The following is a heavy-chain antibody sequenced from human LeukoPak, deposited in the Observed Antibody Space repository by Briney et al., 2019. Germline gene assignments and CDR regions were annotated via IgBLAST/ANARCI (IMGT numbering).Heavy chain of an antibody. D-gene: IGHD3-22*01. CDR1: GYTFTSYY. CDR2: INPSGGST. V-gene: IGHV1-46*01. CDR3: AREVDGYYDSSGFDY. J-gene: IGHJ4*02. Sequence: GASVKVSCKASGYTFTSYYMHWVRQAPRQGLEWMGIINPSGGSTSYAQKFQGRVTMTRDTSTSTVYMELSSLRSEDTAVYYCAREVDGYYDSSGFDYWGQGTLVTVSS.